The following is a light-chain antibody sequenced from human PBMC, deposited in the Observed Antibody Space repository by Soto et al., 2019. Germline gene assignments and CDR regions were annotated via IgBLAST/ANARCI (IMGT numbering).Light chain of an antibody. CDR3: QQYSTYAT. CDR1: QTISSW. CDR2: KAS. V-gene: IGKV1-5*03. J-gene: IGKJ1*01. Sequence: DIQMTQSPSTLFGSVGDRVTITCRASQTISSWLAWYQQKPGKAPKLLIYKASTLKSGVPSRFSGSGSGTEFTLAISSLQPDDFATYYCQQYSTYATFGQGTRWIS.